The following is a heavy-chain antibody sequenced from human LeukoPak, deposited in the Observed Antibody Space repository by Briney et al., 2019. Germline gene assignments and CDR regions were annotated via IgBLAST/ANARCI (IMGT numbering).Heavy chain of an antibody. D-gene: IGHD6-6*01. CDR3: ARDMIHRGGLYSSSYFYY. V-gene: IGHV3-48*04. J-gene: IGHJ4*02. Sequence: GGSLRLSCAVSGFTFSSYGMSWVRQTPGKGLEWVSYISSSGSTIYYADSVKGRFTISRDNAKNSLYLQMNSLRAEDTALYYCARDMIHRGGLYSSSYFYYWGQGTLVTVSS. CDR1: GFTFSSYG. CDR2: ISSSGSTI.